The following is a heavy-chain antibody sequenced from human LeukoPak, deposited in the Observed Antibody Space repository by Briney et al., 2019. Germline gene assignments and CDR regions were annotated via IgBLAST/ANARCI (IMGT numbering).Heavy chain of an antibody. CDR2: ISVSGGNT. D-gene: IGHD1-26*01. J-gene: IGHJ4*02. CDR1: GFTFSSYA. Sequence: GGSLRLSCAASGFTFSSYAMTWVRQAPGKGLEWVSDISVSGGNTYYADSVQGRFIISRDNSKNTLNLQMSSLRVEDTAVYYCAKGASGSYHTPYDYWGQGSLVTVSS. V-gene: IGHV3-23*01. CDR3: AKGASGSYHTPYDY.